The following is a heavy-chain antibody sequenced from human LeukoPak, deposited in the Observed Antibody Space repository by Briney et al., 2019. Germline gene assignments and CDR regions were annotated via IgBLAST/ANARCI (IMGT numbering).Heavy chain of an antibody. Sequence: GGTLRLSCAASGFTFSNYGMNWVRQAPGKGLEWVSGSASTGRTYYADSVRGRFTIYRDNSKNTLYLQMNSLRAEDTAIYHCAQDRAWGAYAYWGQGALVTVSS. D-gene: IGHD2-21*01. CDR3: AQDRAWGAYAY. CDR1: GFTFSNYG. CDR2: SASTGRT. V-gene: IGHV3-23*01. J-gene: IGHJ4*02.